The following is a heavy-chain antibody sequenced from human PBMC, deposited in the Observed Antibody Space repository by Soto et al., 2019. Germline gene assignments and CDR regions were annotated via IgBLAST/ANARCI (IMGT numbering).Heavy chain of an antibody. V-gene: IGHV3-64*01. D-gene: IGHD6-13*01. CDR1: GFTCSNYE. J-gene: IGHJ6*03. Sequence: EAQLVESGGGLVQPGGSLRLSCAASGFTCSNYEMHWVRQAPGKGLEYVSGISNNGAHTDYAKSVRGRFTISRDTSENTLDLQMGSLRDADMALYYCARRGYGSRWPNVYMDVWGKGNTVTVSS. CDR3: ARRGYGSRWPNVYMDV. CDR2: ISNNGAHT.